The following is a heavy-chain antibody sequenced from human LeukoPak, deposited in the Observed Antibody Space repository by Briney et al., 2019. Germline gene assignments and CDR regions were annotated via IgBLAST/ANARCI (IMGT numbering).Heavy chain of an antibody. Sequence: PRASVKVSCKASGYTFTSYAMHWVRQAPGQRLEWMGWINAGNGNTKYSQKFQGRVTITRDTSASTAYMELSSLRSDDTAVYYCAREYDILTGYYGIGYWGQGTLVTVSS. D-gene: IGHD3-9*01. V-gene: IGHV1-3*01. J-gene: IGHJ4*02. CDR3: AREYDILTGYYGIGY. CDR2: INAGNGNT. CDR1: GYTFTSYA.